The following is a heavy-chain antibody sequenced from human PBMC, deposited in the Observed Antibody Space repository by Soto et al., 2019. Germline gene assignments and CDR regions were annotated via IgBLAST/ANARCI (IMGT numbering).Heavy chain of an antibody. V-gene: IGHV1-69*13. CDR3: ARARRVVVVAATPRDGMDV. CDR1: GGTFSSYA. D-gene: IGHD2-15*01. J-gene: IGHJ6*02. CDR2: IIPIFGTA. Sequence: SVKVSCKASGGTFSSYAISWVRQAPGQGLEWMGGIIPIFGTANYAQKFQGRVTITADESTSTAYMELSSLRSEDTAVYYCARARRVVVVAATPRDGMDVWGQGTTVTVSS.